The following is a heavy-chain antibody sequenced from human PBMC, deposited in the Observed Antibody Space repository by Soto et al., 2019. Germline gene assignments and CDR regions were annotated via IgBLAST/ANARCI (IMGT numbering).Heavy chain of an antibody. Sequence: QVQLVESGGGVVQPGRSLRLSCAASGFSLGPYGMHWVRQAPGKGLEWVAVIWYDGSYQYYSDSVKGRFTISRDNSKNTLNLQMNSLRVEDSAMYYCAQDGRSGSVTRPDHWGQGTLVTVSS. V-gene: IGHV3-33*06. CDR2: IWYDGSYQ. CDR3: AQDGRSGSVTRPDH. CDR1: GFSLGPYG. J-gene: IGHJ4*02. D-gene: IGHD1-26*01.